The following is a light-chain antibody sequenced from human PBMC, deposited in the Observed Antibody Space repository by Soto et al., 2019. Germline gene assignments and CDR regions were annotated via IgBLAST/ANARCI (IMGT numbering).Light chain of an antibody. CDR3: QQYTSYSWT. Sequence: DIQMTQSPSTLSASVGDRVTITCRASQSISTWLAWYQQKPGKAPNLLIYKASSLESGAPSRFSGSGSGTEFTLTISSLQPDDFATYYCQQYTSYSWTFGQGTKVEIK. J-gene: IGKJ1*01. CDR1: QSISTW. CDR2: KAS. V-gene: IGKV1-5*03.